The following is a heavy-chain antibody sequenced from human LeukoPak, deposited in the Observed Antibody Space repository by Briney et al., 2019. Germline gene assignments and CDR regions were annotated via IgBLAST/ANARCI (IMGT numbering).Heavy chain of an antibody. V-gene: IGHV2-70*04. CDR3: ALLGATTRGGVDY. J-gene: IGHJ4*02. D-gene: IGHD1-26*01. CDR1: GFSLSTSGMR. Sequence: SGPTLVXPTQTLTLTCTFSGFSLSTSGMRVSWIRQPAGKALEWLARIDWDDDKFYSKSLKTRLTISKDTSKNQVVLTMTNMDPVDTATYYCALLGATTRGGVDYWGQGTLVTVSS. CDR2: IDWDDDK.